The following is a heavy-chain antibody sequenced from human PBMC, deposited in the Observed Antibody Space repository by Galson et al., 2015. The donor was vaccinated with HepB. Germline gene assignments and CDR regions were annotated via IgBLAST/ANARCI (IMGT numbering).Heavy chain of an antibody. J-gene: IGHJ6*02. CDR3: ARARAERGSGSYWALFMDYGMDV. D-gene: IGHD3-10*01. V-gene: IGHV1-46*03. CDR1: GYTFTSYY. CDR2: INPSGGST. Sequence: SVKVSCKASGYTFTSYYMHWVRQAPGQGLEWMGIINPSGGSTSYAQKFQGRVTMTRDTSTSTVYMELSSLRSEDTAVYYCARARAERGSGSYWALFMDYGMDVWGQGTTVTVSS.